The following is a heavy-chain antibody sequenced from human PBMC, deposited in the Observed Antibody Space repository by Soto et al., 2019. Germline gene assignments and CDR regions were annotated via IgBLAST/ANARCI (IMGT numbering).Heavy chain of an antibody. J-gene: IGHJ6*02. V-gene: IGHV1-69*13. CDR3: ARVPRSYGSRTRIYYYGMDV. CDR2: IIPIFGTA. D-gene: IGHD3-10*01. Sequence: GASVKVSCKASGGTFSSYAISWVRQAPGQGLEWMGGIIPIFGTANYAQKFQGRVTITADESTSTAYMELSSLRSEDTAVYYCARVPRSYGSRTRIYYYGMDVWGQGTTVTVSS. CDR1: GGTFSSYA.